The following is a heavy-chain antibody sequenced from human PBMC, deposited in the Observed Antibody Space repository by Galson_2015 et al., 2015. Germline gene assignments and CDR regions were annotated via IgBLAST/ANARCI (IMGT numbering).Heavy chain of an antibody. CDR3: TTDIVVVPAAAGSYSYYYMDV. CDR2: IKSKTDGGTT. V-gene: IGHV3-15*01. D-gene: IGHD2-2*01. J-gene: IGHJ6*03. CDR1: GFTFSNTW. Sequence: SLRLSCAASGFTFSNTWMSWVRQAPGKGLEWVGRIKSKTDGGTTDYAAPVKGRFTISRDDSKNTLYLQMNSLKTEDTAVYYCTTDIVVVPAAAGSYSYYYMDVWGKGTTVTVSS.